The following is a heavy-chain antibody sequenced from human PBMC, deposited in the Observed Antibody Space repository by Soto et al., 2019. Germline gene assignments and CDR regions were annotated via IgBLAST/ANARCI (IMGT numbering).Heavy chain of an antibody. CDR3: TPSLNWGVNFDY. J-gene: IGHJ4*02. CDR1: GFTFSNAR. Sequence: EVQLVESGGGLVKPGGSLRLSCAASGFTFSNARMSWVRQAPGKGLEWVGRIKSKTDGGTTDYAAPVKGRFTISRDDSKNTLYLQMNSLKTEDTAVYYCTPSLNWGVNFDYWGQGTLVTVSS. V-gene: IGHV3-15*01. CDR2: IKSKTDGGTT. D-gene: IGHD3-10*01.